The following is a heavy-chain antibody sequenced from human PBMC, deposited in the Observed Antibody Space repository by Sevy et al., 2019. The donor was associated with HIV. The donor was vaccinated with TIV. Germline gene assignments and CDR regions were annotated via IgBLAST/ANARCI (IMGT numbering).Heavy chain of an antibody. Sequence: GGSLRLSCAASGFTFSSYAMSWVRQAPGKGLERVSGISGRGDSTYYADSVKGRFTISRDNSKNTLYLQMNSLRAEDTAVYYCAKDYYSSSSGGMDVWGQGTTVTVSS. D-gene: IGHD6-6*01. CDR2: ISGRGDST. J-gene: IGHJ6*02. V-gene: IGHV3-23*01. CDR3: AKDYYSSSSGGMDV. CDR1: GFTFSSYA.